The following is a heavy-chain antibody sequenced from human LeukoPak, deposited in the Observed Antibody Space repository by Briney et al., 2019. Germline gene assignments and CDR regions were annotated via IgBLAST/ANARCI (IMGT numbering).Heavy chain of an antibody. CDR2: IYSGGST. CDR1: GFTVSTNY. J-gene: IGHJ4*02. V-gene: IGHV3-66*01. Sequence: GGSLRLSCAVSGFTVSTNYMTWVRQAPGKGLEWVSIIYSGGSTYYADSVKGRFTISRDNSKNTLYLQMNSLRVEDTALYYCARDGDSSGYYWDSWGQGTLVTVSS. CDR3: ARDGDSSGYYWDS. D-gene: IGHD3-22*01.